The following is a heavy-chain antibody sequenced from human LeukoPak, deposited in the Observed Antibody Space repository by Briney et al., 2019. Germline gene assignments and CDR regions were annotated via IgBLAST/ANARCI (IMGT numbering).Heavy chain of an antibody. J-gene: IGHJ6*02. V-gene: IGHV3-30*18. CDR3: AQDLVGGYYPGYYYYGMDV. CDR1: GFTFSSYG. Sequence: GRSLRLSCAASGFTFSSYGMHWVRQAPGKGLEWVAVISYDGSNKYYADSVKGRFTISRDNSKNTLYLQMNSLRAEDTAVYYCAQDLVGGYYPGYYYYGMDVWGQGTTVTVSS. CDR2: ISYDGSNK. D-gene: IGHD3-22*01.